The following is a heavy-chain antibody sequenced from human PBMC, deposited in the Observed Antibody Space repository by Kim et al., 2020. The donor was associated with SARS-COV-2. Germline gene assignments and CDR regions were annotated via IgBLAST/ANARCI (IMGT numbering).Heavy chain of an antibody. J-gene: IGHJ4*02. CDR2: IKSKVSGETT. D-gene: IGHD3-3*01. CDR3: VTDDFWSGWPYGF. V-gene: IGHV3-15*01. CDR1: GFTFSNVW. Sequence: GGSLRLSCVASGFTFSNVWMTWVRQAPGKGLEWVGRIKSKVSGETTDYGGPVKGRFTISRDDSKNTVYLQMNSLEIEDTGLYYCVTDDFWSGWPYGFWGQGILVTVSS.